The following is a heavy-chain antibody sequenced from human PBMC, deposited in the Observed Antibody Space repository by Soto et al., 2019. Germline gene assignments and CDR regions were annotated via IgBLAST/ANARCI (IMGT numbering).Heavy chain of an antibody. CDR1: GYTFTGYY. V-gene: IGHV1-2*02. Sequence: ASVKVSCKSSGYTFTGYYMHWVRQAPGQGLEWMGWINPNSGGTNYAQKFQGRVTMTRDTSISQAYRELSRLRSDDTAVYYCARDLGGGSTGYWGQGTLVTVSS. CDR2: INPNSGGT. D-gene: IGHD1-26*01. CDR3: ARDLGGGSTGY. J-gene: IGHJ4*02.